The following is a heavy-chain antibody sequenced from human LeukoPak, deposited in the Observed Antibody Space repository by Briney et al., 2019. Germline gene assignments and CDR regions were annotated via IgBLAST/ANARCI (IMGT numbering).Heavy chain of an antibody. CDR1: GFTFDDYA. CDR2: ISGDGGST. D-gene: IGHD3-3*01. CDR3: AKDNGYYDFWSGFLGDY. J-gene: IGHJ4*02. Sequence: GGSLRLSCAASGFTFDDYAMLWVRQAPGKGLEWVSLISGDGGSTYYADSVKGRFTISRDNSKNSLYLQMNSLRTEDTALYYCAKDNGYYDFWSGFLGDYWGQGTLVTVSS. V-gene: IGHV3-43*02.